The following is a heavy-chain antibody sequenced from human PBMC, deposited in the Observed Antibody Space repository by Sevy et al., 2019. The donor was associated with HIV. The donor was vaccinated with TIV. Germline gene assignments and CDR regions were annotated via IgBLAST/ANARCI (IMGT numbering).Heavy chain of an antibody. CDR1: GGSISSSSYY. V-gene: IGHV4-39*01. CDR2: IYYSGST. Sequence: SETLSLTCTVSGGSISSSSYYWGWIRQPPGKGLEWIGSIYYSGSTYYNPSLKSRVTISVDTSKNQFSLKLSSVTAADTAVYYCARHWGGYGVPRELQHWGQGTLVTVS. J-gene: IGHJ1*01. D-gene: IGHD4-17*01. CDR3: ARHWGGYGVPRELQH.